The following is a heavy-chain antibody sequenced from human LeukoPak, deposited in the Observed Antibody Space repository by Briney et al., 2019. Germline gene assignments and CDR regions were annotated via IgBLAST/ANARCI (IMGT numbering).Heavy chain of an antibody. CDR1: GGSVSSDY. V-gene: IGHV4-59*08. Sequence: PSETLSLTCTVSGGSVSSDYWSWIRPPPGKGLEWIGYIYHTGNSDYNPSLKSRATISLDTSKNQFSLKLTSVTAADTAVYFCARHPFSSPFDYWGQGTLVTVSS. CDR3: ARHPFSSPFDY. J-gene: IGHJ4*02. CDR2: IYHTGNS.